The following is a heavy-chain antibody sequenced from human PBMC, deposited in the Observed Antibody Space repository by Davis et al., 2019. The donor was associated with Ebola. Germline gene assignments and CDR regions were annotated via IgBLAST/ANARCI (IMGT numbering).Heavy chain of an antibody. CDR1: GYTFTGYY. Sequence: AASVTVSCKASGYTFTGYYMHWVRQAPGKGLEWMGRINHHNGNTNYRQNVQGRVIMTPDTATTTAYMEVGSLRSDDTAVYYSARDEFPTTSDHWGQGTLVAVSS. J-gene: IGHJ4*02. D-gene: IGHD1-1*01. CDR2: INHHNGNT. V-gene: IGHV1-18*04. CDR3: ARDEFPTTSDH.